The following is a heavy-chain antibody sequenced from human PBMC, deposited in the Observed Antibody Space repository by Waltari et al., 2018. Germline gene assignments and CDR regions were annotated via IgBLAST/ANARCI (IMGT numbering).Heavy chain of an antibody. V-gene: IGHV4-28*01. CDR2: NYSSGST. CDR3: ARINDFWSGYYTGWFDP. J-gene: IGHJ5*02. D-gene: IGHD3-3*01. CDR1: GYSIRSSNW. Sequence: QVQLQESGPGLVKPSDTLSLTCAVSGYSIRSSNWWGWIRKPPGKGLEWIGYNYSSGSTYYNPSLKSRVTMSVDTSKNQFSLKLSSVTAVDTAVYYCARINDFWSGYYTGWFDPWGQGTLVTVSS.